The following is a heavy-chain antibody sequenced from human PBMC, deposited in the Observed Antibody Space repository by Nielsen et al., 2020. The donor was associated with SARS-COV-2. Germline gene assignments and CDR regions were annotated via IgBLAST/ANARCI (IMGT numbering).Heavy chain of an antibody. CDR3: AREVVVVVAASGLYYYYGMDV. CDR2: IYYSGST. D-gene: IGHD2-15*01. J-gene: IGHJ6*02. Sequence: RQAPGKGLEWIGYIYYSGSTNYNPSLKSRVTISVDTSKNQFSLKLSSVTAADTAVYYCAREVVVVVAASGLYYYYGMDVWGQGTTVTVSS. V-gene: IGHV4-59*01.